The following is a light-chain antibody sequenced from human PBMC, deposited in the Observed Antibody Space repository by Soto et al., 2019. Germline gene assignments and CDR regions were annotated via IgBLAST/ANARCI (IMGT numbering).Light chain of an antibody. CDR2: GAS. V-gene: IGKV3D-15*01. J-gene: IGKJ5*01. CDR1: QSVSSN. CDR3: QQYDNWPLT. Sequence: EKVMTQSPATLSVSPGERATLSCRASQSVSSNLAWYQQTPGQAPRLLIYGASTRETGIPARFSGSGSGTEFTLTISSLQSEDFAVYYCQQYDNWPLTFGQGTRLEIK.